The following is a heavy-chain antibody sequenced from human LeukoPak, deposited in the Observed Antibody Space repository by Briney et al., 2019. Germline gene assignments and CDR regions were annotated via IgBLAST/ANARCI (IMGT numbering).Heavy chain of an antibody. CDR1: GFTFSSYA. V-gene: IGHV3-23*01. CDR3: AKGFDFDWLFPFDY. J-gene: IGHJ4*02. Sequence: GGSLRLSCAASGFTFSSYAMSWVRQAPGRGLEWVSAISGSGGSTYYADSVKGRFTISRDNSKNTLYLQMNSLRAEDTAVYYCAKGFDFDWLFPFDYWGQGTLVTVSS. CDR2: ISGSGGST. D-gene: IGHD3-9*01.